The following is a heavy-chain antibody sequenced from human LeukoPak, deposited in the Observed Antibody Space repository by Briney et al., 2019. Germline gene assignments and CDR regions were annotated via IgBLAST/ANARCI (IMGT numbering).Heavy chain of an antibody. D-gene: IGHD3-10*01. CDR2: IYYSGST. CDR1: GGSISSGDYY. J-gene: IGHJ4*02. CDR3: ARTYYYGSGSPQGLGY. V-gene: IGHV4-39*07. Sequence: PSETLSPTCTVSGGSISSGDYYWSWIRQPPGKGLEWIGSIYYSGSTYYNPSLKSRVTISVDTSKNQFSLKLSSVTAADTAVYYCARTYYYGSGSPQGLGYWGQGTLVTVSS.